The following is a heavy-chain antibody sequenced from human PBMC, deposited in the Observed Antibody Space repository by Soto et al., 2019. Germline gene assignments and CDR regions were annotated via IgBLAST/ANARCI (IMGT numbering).Heavy chain of an antibody. V-gene: IGHV3-30-3*01. Sequence: QVQLVESGGGVVQPGRSLRLSCAASGFTFSSYAMHWVRQAPGKGLEWVAVISYDGSNKYYADSVKGRFTISRDNSKNTXDMQMNSLRAEDTAVYYCARDPGGTDFAEWPYYFDSWGQGTLVTVSS. CDR3: ARDPGGTDFAEWPYYFDS. J-gene: IGHJ4*02. CDR2: ISYDGSNK. D-gene: IGHD3-3*01. CDR1: GFTFSSYA.